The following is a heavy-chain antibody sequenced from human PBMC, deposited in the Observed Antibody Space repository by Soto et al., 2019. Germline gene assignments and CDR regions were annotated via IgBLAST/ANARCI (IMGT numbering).Heavy chain of an antibody. D-gene: IGHD2-21*01. CDR1: GFTLSNIG. CDR3: AKESGGERYAAYFDL. Sequence: QVQLVESGGGVVQPETSLRLACAASGFTLSNIGMQWVRQAPGKGLEWVAVISAGGNTKYYADSVKGRFTISRDNSKNTLFLQMNSLRTEDTAVYYCAKESGGERYAAYFDLWGQGTLVTVSA. J-gene: IGHJ4*02. CDR2: ISAGGNTK. V-gene: IGHV3-30*18.